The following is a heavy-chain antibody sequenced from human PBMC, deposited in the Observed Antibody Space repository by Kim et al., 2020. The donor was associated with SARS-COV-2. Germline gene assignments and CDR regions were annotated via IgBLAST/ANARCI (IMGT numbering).Heavy chain of an antibody. CDR2: IEPSDSYT. J-gene: IGHJ6*02. CDR3: ARRVGGSDYMDV. V-gene: IGHV5-10-1*01. D-gene: IGHD4-17*01. CDR1: GYSFTSYW. Sequence: GESLKISCQGSGYSFTSYWITWVRQMPGKGLEWMGRIEPSDSYTNYSPSFPGHVTISVDKSISTAYLQWSSLTASETAMYYCARRVGGSDYMDVWGQGTTVTVSS.